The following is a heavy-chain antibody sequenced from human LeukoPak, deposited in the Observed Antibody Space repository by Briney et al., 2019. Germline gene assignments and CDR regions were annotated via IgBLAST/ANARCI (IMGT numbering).Heavy chain of an antibody. Sequence: PGGSLRLSCAASGFTFSSYSMNWVRQAPGKGLEWVSSISSSSSYIYYADSVKGRFTISRDNAKNSLYLQMNSLRAEDTAVYYCARGRQTSSTDKPKYYYYYMDVWGKGTTVTVSS. D-gene: IGHD6-13*01. CDR2: ISSSSSYI. J-gene: IGHJ6*03. V-gene: IGHV3-21*01. CDR3: ARGRQTSSTDKPKYYYYYMDV. CDR1: GFTFSSYS.